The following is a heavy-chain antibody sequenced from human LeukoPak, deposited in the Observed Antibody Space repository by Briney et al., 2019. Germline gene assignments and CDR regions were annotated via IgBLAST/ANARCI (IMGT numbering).Heavy chain of an antibody. Sequence: ASVKVSCKASGYTFTSYGISWVRQAPGQGLEWMGWISAYNGNTNYAQKLQGRVTMTTDTSTSTAYMELRSLRSDDTAVYYCARDRQQLARSTLAQDYWGQGTLVTVPS. CDR3: ARDRQQLARSTLAQDY. CDR2: ISAYNGNT. CDR1: GYTFTSYG. J-gene: IGHJ4*02. D-gene: IGHD6-13*01. V-gene: IGHV1-18*01.